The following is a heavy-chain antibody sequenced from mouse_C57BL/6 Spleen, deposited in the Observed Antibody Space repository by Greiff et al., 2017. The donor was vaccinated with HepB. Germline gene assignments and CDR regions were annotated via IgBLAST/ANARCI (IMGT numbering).Heavy chain of an antibody. V-gene: IGHV1-82*01. D-gene: IGHD2-2*01. CDR3: ARFGYYWYFDV. Sequence: QVQLKESGPELVKPGASVKISCKASGYAFSSSWMNWVKQRPGKGLEWIGRIYPGDGDTNYNGKFKGKATLTADKSSSTAYMQLSSLTSEDSAVYFCARFGYYWYFDVWGTGTTVTVSS. J-gene: IGHJ1*03. CDR2: IYPGDGDT. CDR1: GYAFSSSW.